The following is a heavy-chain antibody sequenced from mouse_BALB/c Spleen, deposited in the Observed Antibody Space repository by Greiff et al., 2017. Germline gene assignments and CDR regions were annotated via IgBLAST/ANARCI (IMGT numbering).Heavy chain of an antibody. V-gene: IGHV14-4*02. CDR3: NGGIMITSSYAMDY. CDR2: IDPENGDT. J-gene: IGHJ4*01. Sequence: VQLQQSGAELVRSGASVKLSCTASGFNIKDYYMHWVKQRPEQGLEWIGWIDPENGDTEYAPQFQGKATMTADTSSNTAYLQLSSLTSEDTAVYYCNGGIMITSSYAMDYWGQGTSVTVPS. D-gene: IGHD2-4*01. CDR1: GFNIKDYY.